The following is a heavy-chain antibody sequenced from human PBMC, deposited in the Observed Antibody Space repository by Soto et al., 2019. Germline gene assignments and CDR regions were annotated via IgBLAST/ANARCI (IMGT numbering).Heavy chain of an antibody. CDR3: ARVGASSSWYVAGNGYFDY. J-gene: IGHJ4*02. CDR1: GYTFTSYG. D-gene: IGHD6-13*01. Sequence: QVQLVQSGAEVKKPGASVKVSCKASGYTFTSYGISWVRQAPGQGLEWMGWISAYNGNTNYAQKLQCRVPMPTDTSTSTAYMELRSLRSDDTAVYYCARVGASSSWYVAGNGYFDYWGQGTLVTVSS. V-gene: IGHV1-18*01. CDR2: ISAYNGNT.